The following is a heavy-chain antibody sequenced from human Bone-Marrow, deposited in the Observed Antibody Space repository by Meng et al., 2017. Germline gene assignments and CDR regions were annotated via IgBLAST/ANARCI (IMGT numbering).Heavy chain of an antibody. V-gene: IGHV4-4*02. J-gene: IGHJ4*02. Sequence: QVELQESGPGLVKPSGTLSLTCAVSGDSISRSNWWSWVRQPPGKGLEWIGEIYHSGNTNYNASLKSRVTLSIDKSKNQFSLKLSSVTAADTAVYYCARKAVVGNFDYWGQGTLVTVSS. CDR1: GDSISRSNW. CDR3: ARKAVVGNFDY. D-gene: IGHD6-13*01. CDR2: IYHSGNT.